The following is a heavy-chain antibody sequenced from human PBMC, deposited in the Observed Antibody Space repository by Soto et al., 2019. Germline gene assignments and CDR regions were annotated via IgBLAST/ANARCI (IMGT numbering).Heavy chain of an antibody. V-gene: IGHV1-69*04. J-gene: IGHJ4*02. Sequence: ASVKVSCKASGYTFTSYGISWVRQAPGQGLEWMGRIIPILGIANYAQKFQGRVTITADKSTSTAYMELSSLRSEDTAVYYCAGTVTTLFYFDYWGQGTLVTVSS. CDR3: AGTVTTLFYFDY. CDR1: GYTFTSYG. D-gene: IGHD4-17*01. CDR2: IIPILGIA.